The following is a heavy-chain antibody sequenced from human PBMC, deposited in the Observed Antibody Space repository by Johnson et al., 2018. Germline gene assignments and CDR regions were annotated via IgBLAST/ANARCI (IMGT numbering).Heavy chain of an antibody. CDR1: GFSFSSYG. J-gene: IGHJ6*03. CDR2: ISYDGSHK. CDR3: GKDPFGTIHYHFMDV. D-gene: IGHD1-7*01. Sequence: QVQLVESGGGVVQXGRSLRLXCAASGFSFSSYGMHWVRQAPVRGLEWMAFISYDGSHKYYADSVKGRFTISRDNSKSTLYLQMDSLRAEDTAVYYCGKDPFGTIHYHFMDVWGKGTTVTVSS. V-gene: IGHV3-30*18.